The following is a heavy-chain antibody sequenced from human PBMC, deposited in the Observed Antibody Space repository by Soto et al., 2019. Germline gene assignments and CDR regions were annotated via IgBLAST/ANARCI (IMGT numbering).Heavy chain of an antibody. CDR1: GGSFSGYY. D-gene: IGHD6-6*01. CDR2: INHSGST. CDR3: ATTGGRYSSSFRGDY. V-gene: IGHV4-34*01. J-gene: IGHJ4*02. Sequence: LSLTCAVYGGSFSGYYWSWIRQPPGKGLEWIGEINHSGSTNYNPSLKSRVTISVDTSKNQFSLKLSSVTAADTAVYYCATTGGRYSSSFRGDYWGQGTLVTVSS.